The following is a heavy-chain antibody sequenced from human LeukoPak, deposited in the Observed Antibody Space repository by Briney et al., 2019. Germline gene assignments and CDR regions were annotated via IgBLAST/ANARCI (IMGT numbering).Heavy chain of an antibody. V-gene: IGHV4-4*07. CDR3: ARDEYLATVTTGPYYYYMDV. D-gene: IGHD4-17*01. Sequence: SETLSLTCTVSGGSISSYYWSWIRQPAGKGLEWIGRIYTSGSTNYNPSLKSRVTMSVDTSKNQFSLKLSSVTAADTAVYYCARDEYLATVTTGPYYYYMDVWGKGTTVTVSS. CDR2: IYTSGST. J-gene: IGHJ6*03. CDR1: GGSISSYY.